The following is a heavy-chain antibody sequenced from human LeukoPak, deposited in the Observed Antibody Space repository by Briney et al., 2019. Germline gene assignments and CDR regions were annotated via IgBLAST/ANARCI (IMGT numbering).Heavy chain of an antibody. Sequence: PSETLSLTCTVSGGSISSGDYYWSWIRQPPGKGLEWIGYIYYSGSTNYNPSLKSRVTISVDTSKNQFSLKLSSVTAADTAVYYCARHGEEGGMDVWGQGTTVTASS. D-gene: IGHD3-10*01. CDR2: IYYSGST. V-gene: IGHV4-30-4*01. J-gene: IGHJ6*02. CDR1: GGSISSGDYY. CDR3: ARHGEEGGMDV.